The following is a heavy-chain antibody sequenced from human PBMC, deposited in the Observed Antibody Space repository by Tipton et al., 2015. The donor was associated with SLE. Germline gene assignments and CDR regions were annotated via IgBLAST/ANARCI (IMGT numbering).Heavy chain of an antibody. J-gene: IGHJ4*02. V-gene: IGHV4-31*03. CDR1: GGSISSGGYY. CDR2: IYYSGST. D-gene: IGHD3-3*01. CDR3: ARERGGGFTIFGPRYYFDY. Sequence: TLSLTCTVSGGSISSGGYYWSWIRQHPGKGLEWIGYIYYSGSTYYNPSLKSRVTISVDTSKNQFSLKLSSVTAADTAVYYCARERGGGFTIFGPRYYFDYWGQGTLVTVSS.